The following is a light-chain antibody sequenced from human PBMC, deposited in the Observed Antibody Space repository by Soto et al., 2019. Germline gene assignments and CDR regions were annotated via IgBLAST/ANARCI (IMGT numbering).Light chain of an antibody. CDR3: CSYAGSYTFV. Sequence: QSALTQPRSVSGSPGQSVTISCTGTSSDVGGYTYVSWYQQHPGKAPQLMIYDVSKRPSGVPDRFSGSKSGNTASLTISGLQAEDEADYYCCSYAGSYTFVFGTGTKVTVL. CDR2: DVS. V-gene: IGLV2-11*01. CDR1: SSDVGGYTY. J-gene: IGLJ1*01.